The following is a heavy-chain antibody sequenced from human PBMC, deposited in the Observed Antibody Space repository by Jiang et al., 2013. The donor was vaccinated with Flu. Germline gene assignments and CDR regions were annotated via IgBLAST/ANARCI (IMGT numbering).Heavy chain of an antibody. CDR3: ARYYDDNGGYFDY. CDR2: TYYRSKWYN. CDR1: GDSVSSDSGA. V-gene: IGHV6-1*01. Sequence: QTLSLTCAISGDSVSSDSGAWNWIRQSPSRGLEWLGRTYYRSKWYNDYAVSVKSRITFSPDTSKNQFSLHLNSVTPEDTAVYYCARYYDDNGGYFDYWGQGTLVTVSS. D-gene: IGHD3-16*01. J-gene: IGHJ4*02.